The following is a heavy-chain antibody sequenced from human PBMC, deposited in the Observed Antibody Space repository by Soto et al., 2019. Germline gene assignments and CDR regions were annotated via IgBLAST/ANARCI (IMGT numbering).Heavy chain of an antibody. D-gene: IGHD2-2*02. CDR2: INAGNGNT. Sequence: ASVKVSCKASGYTFTSYAMHWVRQAPGQRLEWMGWINAGNGNTKYSQKLQGRVTITRDTSASTAYMELSSLRSEDTAVYYCARKGYCSSTSCYTGIFWFDPWGQGTLVTVSS. J-gene: IGHJ5*02. CDR3: ARKGYCSSTSCYTGIFWFDP. CDR1: GYTFTSYA. V-gene: IGHV1-3*01.